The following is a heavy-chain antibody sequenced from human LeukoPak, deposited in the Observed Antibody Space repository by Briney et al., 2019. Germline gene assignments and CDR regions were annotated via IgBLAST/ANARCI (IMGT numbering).Heavy chain of an antibody. Sequence: SETLSLTCAVSGGSISSGGYSWSWIRQPPGKGLEWIGYIYHSGSTYYNPSLKSRVTISVDRSKNQFSLKLSSVTAADTAVYYCARAYDFWSGYYHRGFDYWGQGTLVTVSS. D-gene: IGHD3-3*01. CDR3: ARAYDFWSGYYHRGFDY. V-gene: IGHV4-30-2*01. CDR1: GGSISSGGYS. J-gene: IGHJ4*02. CDR2: IYHSGST.